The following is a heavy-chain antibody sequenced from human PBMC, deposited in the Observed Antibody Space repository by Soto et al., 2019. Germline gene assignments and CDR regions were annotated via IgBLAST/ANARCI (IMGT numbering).Heavy chain of an antibody. V-gene: IGHV1-2*04. CDR1: GYTFTGYY. J-gene: IGHJ3*02. D-gene: IGHD3-9*01. Sequence: QVQLVQSGAEVKKPGASVKVSCKASGYTFTGYYMHWVRQAPGQGLEWMGWINPNSGGTNYAQKFQGWVTMTRDTSISTAYMVLSRLRSDDTAVYYCAREGKNYDILTGYYKYAFDIWGQGTMVTVSS. CDR3: AREGKNYDILTGYYKYAFDI. CDR2: INPNSGGT.